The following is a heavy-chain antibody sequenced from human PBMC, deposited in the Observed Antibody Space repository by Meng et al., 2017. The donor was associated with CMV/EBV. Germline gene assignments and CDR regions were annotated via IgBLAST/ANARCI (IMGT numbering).Heavy chain of an antibody. CDR3: ASYCSGGSCYYY. J-gene: IGHJ4*02. CDR2: INPNSGGT. Sequence: SVKVSCKASGYTFTDYYMHWVRQAPGQGLEWMGWINPNSGGTNYAQKFQGRVTMTSDTSISTAYMELSRLRSDDTAVYYCASYCSGGSCYYYWGQGTRVTVSS. CDR1: GYTFTDYY. D-gene: IGHD2-15*01. V-gene: IGHV1-2*02.